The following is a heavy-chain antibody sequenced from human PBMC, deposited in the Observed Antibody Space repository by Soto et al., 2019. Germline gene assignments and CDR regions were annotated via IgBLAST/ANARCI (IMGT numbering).Heavy chain of an antibody. CDR1: GYTFTSYG. CDR2: INPSGGST. D-gene: IGHD3-22*01. J-gene: IGHJ4*02. V-gene: IGHV1-46*01. Sequence: ASVKVSCKASGYTFTSYGISWVRQAPGQGLEWMGIINPSGGSTSYAQKFQGRVTMTRDTSTSTVYMELSSLRSEDTAVYYCARVSTRAKYYYDSSGYSYYFDYWGQGTLVTVSS. CDR3: ARVSTRAKYYYDSSGYSYYFDY.